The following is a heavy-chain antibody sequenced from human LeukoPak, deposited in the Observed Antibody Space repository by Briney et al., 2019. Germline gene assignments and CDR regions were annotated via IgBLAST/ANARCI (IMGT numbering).Heavy chain of an antibody. CDR1: GGSFSGYY. J-gene: IGHJ6*03. CDR2: INHSGST. Sequence: SETLSLTCAVYGGSFSGYYWSWIRQPPGKGLEWIGEINHSGSTNYNPSLKSRVTISVDTSKNQFSLKLSSVTAADTAVYYCARDGSGLSGYDFSHGYMDVWGKGTTVTVSS. CDR3: ARDGSGLSGYDFSHGYMDV. D-gene: IGHD5-12*01. V-gene: IGHV4-34*01.